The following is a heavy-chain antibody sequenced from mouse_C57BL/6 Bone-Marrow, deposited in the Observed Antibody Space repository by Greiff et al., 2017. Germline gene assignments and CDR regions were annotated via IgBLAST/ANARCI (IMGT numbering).Heavy chain of an antibody. J-gene: IGHJ3*01. D-gene: IGHD1-1*01. V-gene: IGHV1-26*01. Sequence: VQLQQSGPEQVKPGASVKISCKASGYTFTDYYMNWVKQSHGKSLEWIGDINPNNGGTSYNQKFKGKATLTVNKSSSTAYMELRSLTSEDSAVYYFARHGSSFWFAYWGQGTLVTVSA. CDR2: INPNNGGT. CDR3: ARHGSSFWFAY. CDR1: GYTFTDYY.